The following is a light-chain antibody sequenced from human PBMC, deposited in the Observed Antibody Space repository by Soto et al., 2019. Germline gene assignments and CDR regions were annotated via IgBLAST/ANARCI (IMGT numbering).Light chain of an antibody. Sequence: IVLTQSPGTLSLSPGDRATLSCRASQSVGSNYLAWYQQKPDQAPRVLIYDASTRATGIPDRFSGSGSGTDFTLTISRLEPEDFAVYYCQQYGSSGTFGQGTK. CDR3: QQYGSSGT. CDR2: DAS. V-gene: IGKV3-20*01. CDR1: QSVGSNY. J-gene: IGKJ1*01.